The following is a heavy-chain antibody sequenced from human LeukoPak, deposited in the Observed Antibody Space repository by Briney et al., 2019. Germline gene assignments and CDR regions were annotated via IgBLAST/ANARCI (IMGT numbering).Heavy chain of an antibody. Sequence: SETLSLTCSVSGGSISSYYWSWIRQPAGKGREWIGRIYTTGNTDYDPSLKSRVTMSVDTSKNQFSLNLSSVTAADTAVYYCARDARGWSGFDYWGQGTMVTVSS. CDR2: IYTTGNT. D-gene: IGHD3-3*01. CDR3: ARDARGWSGFDY. V-gene: IGHV4-4*07. CDR1: GGSISSYY. J-gene: IGHJ4*02.